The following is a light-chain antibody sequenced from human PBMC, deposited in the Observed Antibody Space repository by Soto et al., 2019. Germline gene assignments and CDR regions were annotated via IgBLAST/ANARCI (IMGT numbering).Light chain of an antibody. CDR2: DVS. J-gene: IGLJ2*01. V-gene: IGLV2-14*01. CDR1: SSDVGGYNY. Sequence: QSALTQPASVSGSPGQSIPISCTGTSSDVGGYNYVSWYQQHPGKAPKLMIYDVSNRPSGVSNRFSCSKSGNTASLTISGLQAEDEADYYCSSYTSSSTLVVFGGGTKLTVL. CDR3: SSYTSSSTLVV.